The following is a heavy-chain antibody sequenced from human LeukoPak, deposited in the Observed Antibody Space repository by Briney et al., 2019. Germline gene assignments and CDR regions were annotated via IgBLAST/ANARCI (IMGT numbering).Heavy chain of an antibody. CDR2: IYSGGST. CDR3: ARDPGGYDDY. CDR1: GFTVSSNY. D-gene: IGHD5-12*01. V-gene: IGHV3-66*01. J-gene: IGHJ4*02. Sequence: GGSLRLSCAAPGFTVSSNYMSWVRQAPGKGLEWVSVIYSGGSTYYADSVKGRFTISRDNSKNTLYLQMNSLRAEDTAVYYCARDPGGYDDYWGQGTLVTVSS.